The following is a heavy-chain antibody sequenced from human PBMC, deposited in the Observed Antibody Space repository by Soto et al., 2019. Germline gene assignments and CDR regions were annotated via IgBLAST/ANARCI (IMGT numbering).Heavy chain of an antibody. CDR3: AGAVAVPADFDY. CDR2: INAGNGNT. CDR1: GDTFTGYA. V-gene: IGHV1-3*05. Sequence: QVQLVQSGAEEKKPGASVKVSCKASGDTFTGYAFHWVRQAPGQRLEWMGWINAGNGNTKYSQKFQGRVTITRDTSASTAYMELSSLRSEDTAVYYCAGAVAVPADFDYWGQGTLVTVSS. J-gene: IGHJ4*02. D-gene: IGHD6-19*01.